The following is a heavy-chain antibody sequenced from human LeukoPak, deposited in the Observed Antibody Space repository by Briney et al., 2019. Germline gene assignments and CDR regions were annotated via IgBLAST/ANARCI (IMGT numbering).Heavy chain of an antibody. J-gene: IGHJ4*02. CDR2: LDWDDDK. CDR3: AWEGGIMITFGGVIEPYYFDY. V-gene: IGHV2-70*04. Sequence: SGPTLVNPTQTLTLTCTFSRFSLSTSGMRVSWIRQLPGKALEWLARLDWDDDKFYSTSLKTRLTSSKDTSKNKVVLTMTNMDPVDRATYYCAWEGGIMITFGGVIEPYYFDYWGQGTLVTVSS. CDR1: RFSLSTSGMR. D-gene: IGHD3-16*02.